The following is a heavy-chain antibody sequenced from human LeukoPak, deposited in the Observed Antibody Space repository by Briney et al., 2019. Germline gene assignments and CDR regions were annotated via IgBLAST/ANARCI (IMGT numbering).Heavy chain of an antibody. V-gene: IGHV4-4*07. Sequence: SETLSLTCIVSGGSISSYYWTWIRQPAGKGLEWIGRIYSSGSSFYNPSLKSRVTISLDTSKNQFSLKLSSVTAADTAIYYCARDFSSSSTVYYYYYMDVWGKGTTVTVSS. CDR1: GGSISSYY. CDR3: ARDFSSSSTVYYYYYMDV. CDR2: IYSSGSS. J-gene: IGHJ6*03. D-gene: IGHD6-6*01.